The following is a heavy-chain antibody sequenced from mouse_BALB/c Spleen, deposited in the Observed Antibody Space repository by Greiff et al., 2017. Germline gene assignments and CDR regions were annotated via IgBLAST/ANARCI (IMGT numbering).Heavy chain of an antibody. CDR3: ARGGYDSYYYAMDY. D-gene: IGHD2-4*01. CDR2: ISDGGSYT. Sequence: EVKLVESGGGLVKPGGSLKLSCAASGFTFSDYYMYWVRQTPEKRLEWVATISDGGSYTYYPDSVKGRFTISRDNAKNNLYLQMSSLKSEDTAMYYCARGGYDSYYYAMDYWGQGTSVTVSS. V-gene: IGHV5-4*02. CDR1: GFTFSDYY. J-gene: IGHJ4*01.